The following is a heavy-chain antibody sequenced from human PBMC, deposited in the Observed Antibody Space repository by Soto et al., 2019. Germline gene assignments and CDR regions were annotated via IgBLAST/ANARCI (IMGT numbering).Heavy chain of an antibody. CDR1: GDSVSSNSAA. V-gene: IGHV6-1*01. CDR3: ARVKRQWLVHDWFDP. D-gene: IGHD6-19*01. J-gene: IGHJ5*02. CDR2: TYYRSKWYN. Sequence: SPTLSLPCAISGDSVSSNSAAWNWIRQSPSRGLEWLGRTYYRSKWYNDYAVSVKSRITINPDTSKNQFSLQLSSVTPEDTAVYYCARVKRQWLVHDWFDPWGQGTLVTVSS.